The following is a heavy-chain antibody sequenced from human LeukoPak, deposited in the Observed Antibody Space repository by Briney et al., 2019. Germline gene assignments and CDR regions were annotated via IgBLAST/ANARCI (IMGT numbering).Heavy chain of an antibody. CDR3: ARTYYFGSGSYHFDY. J-gene: IGHJ4*02. V-gene: IGHV4-4*07. CDR2: IYTSGST. D-gene: IGHD3-10*01. CDR1: DGSLSSYY. Sequence: SETLSLTCTVSDGSLSSYYWSWIRQPAGQGLEWIGRIYTSGSTSYNPSLKSRVTMSVDTSKNQFSLKLTSVTAADTAVYYCARTYYFGSGSYHFDYWGQGTLVTVSS.